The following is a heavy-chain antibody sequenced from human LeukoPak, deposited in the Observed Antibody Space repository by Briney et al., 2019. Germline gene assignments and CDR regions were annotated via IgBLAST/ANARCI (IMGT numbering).Heavy chain of an antibody. V-gene: IGHV3-33*08. CDR2: IWYDGSNK. Sequence: GMSLRLSCAASGFTFSGHAMHWVRQAPGKGLEWVAVIWYDGSNKYYADSVKGRFTISRDNSKNTLYLQMNSLRAEDTAVYYCARDPGLYYFDYWGQGTLVTVSS. J-gene: IGHJ4*02. CDR1: GFTFSGHA. CDR3: ARDPGLYYFDY. D-gene: IGHD3/OR15-3a*01.